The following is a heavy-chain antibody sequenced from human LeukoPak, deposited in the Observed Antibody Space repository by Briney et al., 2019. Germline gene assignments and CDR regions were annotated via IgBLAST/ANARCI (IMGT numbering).Heavy chain of an antibody. Sequence: SETLSLTCAVSGGSISSGGYSWSWIRQPPGKGLEWIGYIYHSGSTYYNPSLKSRVTISVDRSKNQSSLKLSSVTAADTAVYYCARGYSNYFDYWGQGTLVTVSS. CDR2: IYHSGST. CDR1: GGSISSGGYS. D-gene: IGHD4-11*01. V-gene: IGHV4-30-2*02. J-gene: IGHJ4*02. CDR3: ARGYSNYFDY.